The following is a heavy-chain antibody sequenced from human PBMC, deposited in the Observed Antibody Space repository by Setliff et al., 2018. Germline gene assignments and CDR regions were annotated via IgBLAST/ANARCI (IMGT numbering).Heavy chain of an antibody. CDR1: GGSISSYW. CDR3: ARDPGIAAAGTLWFDP. CDR2: IYYSGST. V-gene: IGHV4-59*12. J-gene: IGHJ5*02. Sequence: PSETLSLTCTVSGGSISSYWWSWIRQPPGKGLEWIGYIYYSGSTNYNPSLKSRVTMSVDTSKNQFSLKLSSVTAADTAVYYCARDPGIAAAGTLWFDPWGQGTLVTVSS. D-gene: IGHD6-13*01.